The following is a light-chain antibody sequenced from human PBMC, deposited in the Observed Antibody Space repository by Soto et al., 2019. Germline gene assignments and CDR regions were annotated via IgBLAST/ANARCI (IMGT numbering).Light chain of an antibody. Sequence: QSVLTQPPSVSGAPGQRVTISCTGSSSNIGAGYDVHWYQQLPGTAPKLLIYGNSNRPSGVPDRFSGSKSGTSASLAITGLQAEDEADYYCQSYDRILSGWVLGGGTKLTVL. J-gene: IGLJ3*02. CDR3: QSYDRILSGWV. CDR1: SSNIGAGYD. CDR2: GNS. V-gene: IGLV1-40*01.